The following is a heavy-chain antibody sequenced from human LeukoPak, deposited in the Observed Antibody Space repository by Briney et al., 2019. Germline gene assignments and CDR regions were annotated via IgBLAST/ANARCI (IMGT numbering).Heavy chain of an antibody. V-gene: IGHV4-59*08. CDR1: GGSISDYY. CDR2: ISYSGST. D-gene: IGHD5-24*01. Sequence: SETLSLTRTISGGSISDYYWSWIRRPPGKKLEWIGYISYSGSTIYSPSLKSRVTISLATSRNQFSLKLTSVTATDTAIYYCARSYGYHSVVWDYWGQGTLVTVSS. J-gene: IGHJ4*02. CDR3: ARSYGYHSVVWDY.